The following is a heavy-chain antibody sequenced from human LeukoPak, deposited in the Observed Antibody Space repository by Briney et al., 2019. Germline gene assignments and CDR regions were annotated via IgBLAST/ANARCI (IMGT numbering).Heavy chain of an antibody. V-gene: IGHV1-8*03. J-gene: IGHJ4*02. Sequence: ASVKVSCKASGYTFTSYDINWVRQATGQGLEWMGWMNPNSGNTGYAQKFQGRVTITRNTSISTAYMELSSLRSEDTAVYYCASSFVHYDNSAYYTGLIDYWGQGTLVTVSS. D-gene: IGHD3-22*01. CDR2: MNPNSGNT. CDR3: ASSFVHYDNSAYYTGLIDY. CDR1: GYTFTSYD.